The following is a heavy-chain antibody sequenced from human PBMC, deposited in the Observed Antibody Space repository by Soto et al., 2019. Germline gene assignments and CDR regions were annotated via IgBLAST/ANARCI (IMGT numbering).Heavy chain of an antibody. CDR2: IVVVSNTV. Sequence: QVLLLQSGAEVKEPGSSVRVSCKVSGSTFHNFAFSWLRQAPGRGPEWMGGIVVVSNTVDYSQRFQDRVTITADTSTSTLYMELSSLTSEDTAVYYCARAIKRWEVHQYFDSWGQGTLLSVFS. J-gene: IGHJ4*02. D-gene: IGHD1-26*01. CDR1: GSTFHNFA. V-gene: IGHV1-69*06. CDR3: ARAIKRWEVHQYFDS.